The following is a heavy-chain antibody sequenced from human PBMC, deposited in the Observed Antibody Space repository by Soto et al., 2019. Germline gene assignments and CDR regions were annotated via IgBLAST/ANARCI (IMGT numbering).Heavy chain of an antibody. D-gene: IGHD3-22*01. CDR1: GFTFSSDS. CDR2: ISSSSSYI. Sequence: GGSLRLSCAASGFTFSSDSMNWVRQAPGKGLEWVSSISSSSSYIYYADSVKGRFTISRDNAKNSLYLQMNSLRAEDTAVYYCARDFYDSSGYYSAQWYFDYWGQGT. CDR3: ARDFYDSSGYYSAQWYFDY. J-gene: IGHJ4*02. V-gene: IGHV3-21*01.